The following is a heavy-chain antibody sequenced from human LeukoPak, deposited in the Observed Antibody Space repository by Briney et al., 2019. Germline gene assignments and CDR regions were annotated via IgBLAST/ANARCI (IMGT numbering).Heavy chain of an antibody. CDR1: GFTLSSYW. J-gene: IGHJ5*01. CDR2: IKQDGSEK. V-gene: IGHV3-7*01. CDR3: ASGAVTTYFNWLDS. Sequence: PGGSLRLSCAASGFTLSSYWMSWVRQAPGKGLEWVANIKQDGSEKDYVDSVKGRFTISRDNAKNSMNLQMHSLRAEDTAVYYCASGAVTTYFNWLDSWGQGTLVTVSS. D-gene: IGHD4-11*01.